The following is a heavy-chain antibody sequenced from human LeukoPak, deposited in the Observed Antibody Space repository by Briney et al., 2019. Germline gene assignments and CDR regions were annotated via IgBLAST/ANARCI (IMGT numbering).Heavy chain of an antibody. Sequence: SETLSVTCAVYGGSFSGYYWSWIRQPPGKGLECIGEINHSGGTNYNPSLKSRVTISVDTSKNQFSLKLSSVTPADKGVYYCARLGHYYDSSGYSFLTLDPFYYYYYMDVWDKGTTVTVSS. CDR2: INHSGGT. CDR3: ARLGHYYDSSGYSFLTLDPFYYYYYMDV. D-gene: IGHD3-22*01. CDR1: GGSFSGYY. J-gene: IGHJ6*03. V-gene: IGHV4-34*01.